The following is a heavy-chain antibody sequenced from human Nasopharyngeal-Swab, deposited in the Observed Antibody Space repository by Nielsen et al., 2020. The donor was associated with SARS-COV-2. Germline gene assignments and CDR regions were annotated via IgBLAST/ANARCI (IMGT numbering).Heavy chain of an antibody. CDR1: GFTFTSSA. Sequence: SVKVSYKASGFTFTSSAVQWVRQARGQRLEWIGWIVVGSGNTNYAQKFQERVTITRDMSTSTAYMELSSLRSEDTAVYYCAASPNYYDSSGYPFDIWGQGTMVTVS. V-gene: IGHV1-58*01. J-gene: IGHJ3*02. CDR2: IVVGSGNT. CDR3: AASPNYYDSSGYPFDI. D-gene: IGHD3-22*01.